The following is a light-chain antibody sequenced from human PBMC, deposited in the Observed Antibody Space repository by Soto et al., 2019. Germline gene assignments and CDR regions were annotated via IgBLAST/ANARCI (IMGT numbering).Light chain of an antibody. CDR1: QSVSSN. V-gene: IGKV3-15*01. Sequence: EIVRTQSPATLSVSPGERATPSCRASQSVSSNLAWIQQKPGQAPRLLIYGASTRAAGIPGRFSGSGSGTEFTLTIDSLQSEDFAVYYCQQYGSSPWTFGQGTKVDIK. CDR2: GAS. J-gene: IGKJ1*01. CDR3: QQYGSSPWT.